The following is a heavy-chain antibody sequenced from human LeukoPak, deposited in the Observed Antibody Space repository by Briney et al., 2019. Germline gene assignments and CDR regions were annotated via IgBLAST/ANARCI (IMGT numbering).Heavy chain of an antibody. V-gene: IGHV6-1*01. J-gene: IGHJ2*01. Sequence: SQTLSLTCAISGDSVSNYNAAWNWIRQSPSRGLEWLGRTYFRSKWYYQYAVSVKSRITINPDTSKNQFSLKLSSVTAADTAVYYCARVGSWCFDLWGRGTLVTVSS. CDR2: TYFRSKWYY. CDR3: ARVGSWCFDL. D-gene: IGHD2-2*03. CDR1: GDSVSNYNAA.